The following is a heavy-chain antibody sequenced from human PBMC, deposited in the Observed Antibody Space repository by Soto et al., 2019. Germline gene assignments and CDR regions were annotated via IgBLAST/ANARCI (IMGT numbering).Heavy chain of an antibody. CDR3: ARYQGFWSGYYNWYFDL. V-gene: IGHV3-48*01. Sequence: PGGSLRLSCAASGFTFSSYSMNWVRQAPGKGLEWVSYISSSSSTIYYADSVKGRFTISRDNAKNSLYLQMNSLRAEDTAVYYCARYQGFWSGYYNWYFDLWGRGTLVTVSS. D-gene: IGHD3-3*01. CDR1: GFTFSSYS. J-gene: IGHJ2*01. CDR2: ISSSSSTI.